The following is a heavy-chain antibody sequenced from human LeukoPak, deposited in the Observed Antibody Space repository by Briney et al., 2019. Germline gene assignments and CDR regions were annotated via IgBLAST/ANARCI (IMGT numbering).Heavy chain of an antibody. J-gene: IGHJ5*02. Sequence: SETLSLTCTVSGGSITSYHWSWIRQPPGKGLEWIGHISYSGSTNYNPSLKSRVTISVDTSKNQFSLKLSSVTAADTAVYYCASGGYCGSTSCYPNWFDPWGQGTLVTVSS. CDR3: ASGGYCGSTSCYPNWFDP. V-gene: IGHV4-59*01. CDR1: GGSITSYH. D-gene: IGHD2-2*01. CDR2: ISYSGST.